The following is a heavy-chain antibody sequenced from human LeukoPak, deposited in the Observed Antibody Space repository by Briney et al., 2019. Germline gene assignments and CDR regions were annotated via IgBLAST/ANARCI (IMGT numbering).Heavy chain of an antibody. CDR1: GYTFTSYD. J-gene: IGHJ3*02. CDR3: ARVRDGYNDAYDI. Sequence: ASVKVSCKASGYTFTSYDINWVRQAPGQRLEWMGIIKPSGDNTHYAQKFQGRFTMTSDTSTSSVYMELSSLISADTDVYYCARVRDGYNDAYDIWGQGTMVTVTS. V-gene: IGHV1-46*01. D-gene: IGHD5-24*01. CDR2: IKPSGDNT.